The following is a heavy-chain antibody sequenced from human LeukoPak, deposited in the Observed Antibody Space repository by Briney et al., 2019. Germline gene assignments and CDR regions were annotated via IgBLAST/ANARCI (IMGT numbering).Heavy chain of an antibody. CDR3: ARGTNSGSYGSFGY. J-gene: IGHJ4*02. V-gene: IGHV3-74*01. D-gene: IGHD1-26*01. CDR1: GFTFSSYW. CDR2: IDGDGSST. Sequence: GGSLRLSCAASGFTFSSYWMQWVRQAPGKGLVWVSRIDGDGSSTNYADSVKGRFTISRDNAKNTLYLQMNSLRAEDTAVYYCARGTNSGSYGSFGYWGQGTLVTVSS.